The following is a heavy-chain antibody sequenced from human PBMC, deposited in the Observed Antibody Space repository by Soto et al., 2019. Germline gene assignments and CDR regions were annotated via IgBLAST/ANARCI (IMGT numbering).Heavy chain of an antibody. J-gene: IGHJ6*02. CDR2: INPSGGST. CDR1: GYTFTSYY. V-gene: IGHV1-46*01. CDR3: ARDGRYSYGSPRYGMDV. Sequence: GASEKVSCKASGYTFTSYYMHWVRQAPGQGLEWMGIINPSGGSTSYAQKFQGRVTMTRDTSTSTVYMELSSLRSEDTAVYYCARDGRYSYGSPRYGMDVWGQGTTVTVSS. D-gene: IGHD5-18*01.